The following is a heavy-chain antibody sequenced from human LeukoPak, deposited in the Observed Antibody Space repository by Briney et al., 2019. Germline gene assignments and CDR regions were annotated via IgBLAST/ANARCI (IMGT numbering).Heavy chain of an antibody. D-gene: IGHD1-14*01. Sequence: GGSLRLSCAASGFTFSSYTMSWVRQAPGKGLEWVSIIYSGGSTYYADSVKGRFTISRDNSKNTLYLQLNSLRAEDTAVYYCARGNPGGEFYWGQGTLVTVSS. CDR2: IYSGGST. CDR3: ARGNPGGEFY. CDR1: GFTFSSYT. J-gene: IGHJ4*02. V-gene: IGHV3-53*01.